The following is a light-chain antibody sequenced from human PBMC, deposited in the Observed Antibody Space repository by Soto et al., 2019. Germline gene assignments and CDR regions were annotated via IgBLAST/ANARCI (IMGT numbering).Light chain of an antibody. Sequence: QPVLTQPPSVSGAPGQRVTISCTGSSSNIGAGYDVHWYQQLPGTAPKLLIYGNSNRPSGVPDRFSGSKSGTSASLAITGLQAEDEADYYCSSYGGSNNLVFGGGTKLTVL. CDR2: GNS. CDR3: SSYGGSNNLV. V-gene: IGLV1-40*01. J-gene: IGLJ2*01. CDR1: SSNIGAGYD.